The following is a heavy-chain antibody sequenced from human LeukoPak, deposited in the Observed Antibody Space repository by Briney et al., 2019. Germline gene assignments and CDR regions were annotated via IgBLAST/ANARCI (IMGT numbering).Heavy chain of an antibody. CDR3: ARALGSGWSQRE. Sequence: KPSETLSLTCAVYGGSFSGYYWSWIRQPPGKGLEWIGEINHSGSTNYNPSLKSRVTISLDTSKNQFSLKLSSVTAADTAVYYCARALGSGWSQREWGQGTLVTVSA. V-gene: IGHV4-34*09. J-gene: IGHJ4*02. CDR1: GGSFSGYY. D-gene: IGHD6-19*01. CDR2: INHSGST.